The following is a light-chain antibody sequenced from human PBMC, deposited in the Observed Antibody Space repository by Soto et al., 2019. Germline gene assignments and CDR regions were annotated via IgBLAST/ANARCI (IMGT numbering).Light chain of an antibody. CDR2: SAS. Sequence: IQMTQSPSSLSAPVGDRVTITCRASQGINTYVAWYQQKPGKVPKLLISSASTLQSGVPSRFSGSGSGTDFTLTISSLQPEDVATYYCQKYNTDPPLTFGGGTKVEIK. CDR1: QGINTY. CDR3: QKYNTDPPLT. V-gene: IGKV1-27*01. J-gene: IGKJ4*01.